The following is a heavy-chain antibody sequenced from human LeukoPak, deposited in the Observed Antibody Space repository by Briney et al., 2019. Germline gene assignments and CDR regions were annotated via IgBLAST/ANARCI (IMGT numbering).Heavy chain of an antibody. CDR3: ARGIHWLDY. CDR2: INHSGST. CDR1: GGSFSGYY. D-gene: IGHD1-1*01. J-gene: IGHJ4*02. V-gene: IGHV4-34*01. Sequence: KTSETLSLTCAVYGGSFSGYYWSWIRQPPGKGLEWIGEINHSGSTNYNPSLKSRVTISVDTSKNQFSLKLSSVTAADTAVYYCARGIHWLDYWGQGTLVTVSS.